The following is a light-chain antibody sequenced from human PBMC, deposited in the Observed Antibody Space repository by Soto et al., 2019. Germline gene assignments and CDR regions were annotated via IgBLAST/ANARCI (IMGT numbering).Light chain of an antibody. J-gene: IGLJ1*01. CDR2: RND. Sequence: QSVLTQPPSVSGTPGQRVTISCSGSISNIGNNYVYWFQQLPGTAPKVLSNRNDQRPSGVPDRFSGSKSGTSASLAISGLRSGDEAEDCCAAWDDTVRSYVFGTGTKLTVL. CDR3: AAWDDTVRSYV. V-gene: IGLV1-47*01. CDR1: ISNIGNNY.